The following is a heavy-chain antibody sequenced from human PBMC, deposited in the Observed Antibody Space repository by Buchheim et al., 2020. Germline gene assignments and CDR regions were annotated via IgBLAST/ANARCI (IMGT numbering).Heavy chain of an antibody. CDR3: ARDLRVYDSSGYSSGKFDP. Sequence: QVQLQESGPGLVKPSQTLSLTCTVSGGSISSGDYYWSWIRQPPGKGLEWIGYIYYSESTYYNPSLKSRVTISVDTSKNQFSLKLSSVTAADTAVYYCARDLRVYDSSGYSSGKFDPWGQGTL. D-gene: IGHD3-22*01. CDR1: GGSISSGDYY. CDR2: IYYSEST. V-gene: IGHV4-30-4*01. J-gene: IGHJ5*02.